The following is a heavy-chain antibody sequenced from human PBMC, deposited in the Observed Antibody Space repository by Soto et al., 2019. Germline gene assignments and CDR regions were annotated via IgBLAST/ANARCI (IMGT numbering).Heavy chain of an antibody. D-gene: IGHD1-26*01. Sequence: GESLKISCEGSGYSFTRYWIGWVRQRPGKGLELMGIVFPDDSDVRYSPSLQGQVTISADKSINTAYLQWSALKASDSAMYYCSIRLSGHLGHGTDVWGQGTTVTVSS. J-gene: IGHJ6*02. V-gene: IGHV5-51*01. CDR1: GYSFTRYW. CDR3: SIRLSGHLGHGTDV. CDR2: VFPDDSDV.